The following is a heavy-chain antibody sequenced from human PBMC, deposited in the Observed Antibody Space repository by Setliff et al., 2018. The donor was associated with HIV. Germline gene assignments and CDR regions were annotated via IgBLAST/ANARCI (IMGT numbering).Heavy chain of an antibody. CDR1: GFTFSSHA. CDR3: ARPYTVWVYGMDV. V-gene: IGHV3-23*01. Sequence: GGSLRLSCAASGFTFSSHAMSWVRQAPGKGLEWLSGISANGISTYYADSVKGRLTISRDNAKNTLYMQMNSLRAEDTAVYYCARPYTVWVYGMDVWGQGTTVTVSS. CDR2: ISANGIST. D-gene: IGHD2-8*01. J-gene: IGHJ6*02.